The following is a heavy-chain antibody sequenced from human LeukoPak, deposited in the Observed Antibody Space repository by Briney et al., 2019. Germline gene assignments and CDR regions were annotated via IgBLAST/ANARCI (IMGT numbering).Heavy chain of an antibody. J-gene: IGHJ4*02. CDR3: ARDQYDTWSRRGNFDS. CDR2: IKLDGSEK. D-gene: IGHD3-3*01. Sequence: GGSLRLSCVASGFTFGKYWMSWVRQAPGKGLEWVANIKLDGSEKNYVASVKGRFTISRDNTKNSLYLQMNSLRAEDTAVFYCARDQYDTWSRRGNFDSWGQGTLVIVSS. CDR1: GFTFGKYW. V-gene: IGHV3-7*03.